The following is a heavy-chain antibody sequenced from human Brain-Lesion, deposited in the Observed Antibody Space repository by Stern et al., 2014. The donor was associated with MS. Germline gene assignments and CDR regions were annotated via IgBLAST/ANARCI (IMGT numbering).Heavy chain of an antibody. J-gene: IGHJ4*02. Sequence: QVTLRESGPVLVKPTETLTLTCSVSGFSLSNAAMGVGWIRQPPGKALECLAHIFSTGETTYSTSLKSRLTISKETSRSQVVLTMTNMDLVDTATYYCARMREYCSGGICFAGYYDSWGQGTLVTVSS. CDR2: IFSTGET. CDR1: GFSLSNAAMG. V-gene: IGHV2-26*01. CDR3: ARMREYCSGGICFAGYYDS. D-gene: IGHD2-15*01.